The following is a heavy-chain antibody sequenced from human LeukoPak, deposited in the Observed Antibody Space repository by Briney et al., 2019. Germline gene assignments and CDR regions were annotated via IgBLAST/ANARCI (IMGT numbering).Heavy chain of an antibody. CDR3: AKKGYCSSTSCSMRYDAFDI. CDR1: GFTFSSNA. CDR2: ITGRSDNT. Sequence: GGSLRLSCAASGFTFSSNAMTWVRQAPGKGLEWVSTITGRSDNTYYADSVKGRFTISRDNSKNTLYLQMDSLRAEDTAIYYCAKKGYCSSTSCSMRYDAFDIWGQGTMVTVSS. D-gene: IGHD2-2*01. V-gene: IGHV3-23*01. J-gene: IGHJ3*02.